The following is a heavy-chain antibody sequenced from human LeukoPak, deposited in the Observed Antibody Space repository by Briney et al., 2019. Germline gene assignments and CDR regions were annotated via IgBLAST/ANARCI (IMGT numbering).Heavy chain of an antibody. CDR2: ISSSSSYI. CDR3: ARTRPGGNYFDY. J-gene: IGHJ4*02. CDR1: GFTFSSYS. Sequence: GGSLRLSCAASGFTFSSYSMNWVRQAPGKGLEWVSSISSSSSYIYYADSVEGRFTISRDNAKNSLYLQMNSLRAEDTAVYYCARTRPGGNYFDYWGQGTLVTVSS. V-gene: IGHV3-21*01. D-gene: IGHD3-16*01.